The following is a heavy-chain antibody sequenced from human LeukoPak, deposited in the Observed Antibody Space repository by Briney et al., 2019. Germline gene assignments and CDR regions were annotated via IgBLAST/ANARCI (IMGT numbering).Heavy chain of an antibody. CDR3: ARDRGGSSSAFDP. V-gene: IGHV1-69*04. CDR2: IIPILGIA. J-gene: IGHJ5*02. Sequence: GASVKVSCKASGGTFSSYTISWVRQAPGQGLEWMGRIIPILGIANYAQKFQGRVTITADKSTSTAYMELSSLRSEDTAVYYCARDRGGSSSAFDPWGQGTLVTVSS. CDR1: GGTFSSYT. D-gene: IGHD6-6*01.